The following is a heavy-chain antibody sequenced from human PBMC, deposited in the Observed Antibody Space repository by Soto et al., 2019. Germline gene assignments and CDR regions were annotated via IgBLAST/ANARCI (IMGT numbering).Heavy chain of an antibody. CDR3: ARDGNTATTHYYHMDL. V-gene: IGHV3-33*05. Sequence: PGGSLRLSCAASRFSIIRHGLYWARQAPGKGPEWVALISYDGTSTFYADSVKGRFTISRDNSKNTLYLQMTSLRADDTAVYFCARDGNTATTHYYHMDLWGKGTTVTVSS. J-gene: IGHJ6*03. D-gene: IGHD1-7*01. CDR2: ISYDGTST. CDR1: RFSIIRHG.